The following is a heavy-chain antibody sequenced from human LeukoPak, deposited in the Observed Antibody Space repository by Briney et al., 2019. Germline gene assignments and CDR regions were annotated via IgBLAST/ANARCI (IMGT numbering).Heavy chain of an antibody. D-gene: IGHD6-6*01. Sequence: PPETLSLTCTVSGGSISSSSYYWGWIRQPPGKGLEWIGSIYYSGSTYYNPSLKSRVTISVDTSKNQFSLKLSSVTAADTAVYYCAREGGSIAAPRWGQGTLVTVSS. CDR3: AREGGSIAAPR. V-gene: IGHV4-39*07. CDR2: IYYSGST. J-gene: IGHJ4*02. CDR1: GGSISSSSYY.